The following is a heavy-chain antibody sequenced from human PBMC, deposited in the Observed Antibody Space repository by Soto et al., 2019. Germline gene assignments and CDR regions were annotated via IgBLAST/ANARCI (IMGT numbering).Heavy chain of an antibody. J-gene: IGHJ6*02. CDR3: AKIPMTGTTNAYYYGVDV. D-gene: IGHD1-7*01. CDR1: GFTFSNYG. CDR2: ISSSGGTT. V-gene: IGHV3-23*01. Sequence: ELQLLDSGGGLVQPGGSLRLSCAASGFTFSNYGMSWVRQAPGKGLEWVSTISSSGGTTFYADPVKGRFTISRDNSKNTLALQMNRLRAEDTALYYCAKIPMTGTTNAYYYGVDVWGQGTTVTVSS.